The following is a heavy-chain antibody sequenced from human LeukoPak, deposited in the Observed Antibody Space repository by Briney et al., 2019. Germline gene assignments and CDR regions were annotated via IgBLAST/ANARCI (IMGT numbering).Heavy chain of an antibody. D-gene: IGHD2-2*02. CDR1: GFTFSSYS. CDR2: ISSSSSYI. V-gene: IGHV3-21*01. Sequence: PGGSLRLSCAASGFTFSSYSMNWVRQAPGKGLEWVSSISSSSSYIYYADSVKGRFTISRDNAKNSLYLQMNSLRAEDTAVYYCARDQNGGYCSSTSCYNDYGMDVWGQGTTVTVSS. J-gene: IGHJ6*02. CDR3: ARDQNGGYCSSTSCYNDYGMDV.